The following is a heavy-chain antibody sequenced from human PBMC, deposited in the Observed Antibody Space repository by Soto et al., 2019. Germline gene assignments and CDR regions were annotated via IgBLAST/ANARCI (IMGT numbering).Heavy chain of an antibody. Sequence: QITLKESGPTLVEPTQTLTLTCTFSGFSLDTRTAGVGWIRQPPGKALEWVAIIYWDNDNRYSPSLRSRVANDKDTAKNHVFLTMTALDPVDTGTYYCAHIVITYGGFIGLDAFDIWGQGTMVTVSS. CDR3: AHIVITYGGFIGLDAFDI. CDR1: GFSLDTRTAG. J-gene: IGHJ3*02. D-gene: IGHD3-16*02. V-gene: IGHV2-5*02. CDR2: IYWDNDN.